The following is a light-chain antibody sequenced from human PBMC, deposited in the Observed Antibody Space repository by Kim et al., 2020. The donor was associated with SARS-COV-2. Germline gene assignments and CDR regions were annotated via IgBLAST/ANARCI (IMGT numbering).Light chain of an antibody. J-gene: IGKJ1*01. CDR2: DVS. Sequence: EVVLTQSPGTVSLSPGERATLPCRASQSISSRHLAWYQHKIGQAPRLLIYDVSSRPIGIPARFSGSGSGTDFTLTISRLEPEDFALYYCQHRGSSLQTFGRGTKVDIK. CDR3: QHRGSSLQT. V-gene: IGKV3-20*01. CDR1: QSISSRH.